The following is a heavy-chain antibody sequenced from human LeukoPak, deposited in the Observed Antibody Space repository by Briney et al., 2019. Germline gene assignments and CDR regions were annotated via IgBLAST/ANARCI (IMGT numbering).Heavy chain of an antibody. J-gene: IGHJ3*02. CDR2: IYYSGTT. V-gene: IGHV4-38-2*02. CDR1: GYSISSGYF. Sequence: SETLSLTCTVSGYSISSGYFWGWIRQPPGKGLEWIGSIYYSGTTYYNPSLKSRVTISLDTSKNQFSLNLSSVTAADTAMYYCVTTYYYGSGRLGGFDIWGQGTMVTVSS. D-gene: IGHD3-10*01. CDR3: VTTYYYGSGRLGGFDI.